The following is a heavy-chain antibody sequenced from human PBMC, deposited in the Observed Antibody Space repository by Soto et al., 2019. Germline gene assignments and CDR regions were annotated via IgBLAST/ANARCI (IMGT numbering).Heavy chain of an antibody. CDR2: ISDYNGNT. CDR3: AREGYYSGSGTYSPPRYYGMDV. Sequence: QVQLVQSGAEVRKPGASVKVSCKASGYTFSNHGLSWVRQAPGQGLEWMGWISDYNGNTHYAQKFQGRLIMTTDTSTRKAYVELRSLTSDDTAVYFCAREGYYSGSGTYSPPRYYGMDVWGQGTTVTVSS. CDR1: GYTFSNHG. V-gene: IGHV1-18*01. D-gene: IGHD3-10*01. J-gene: IGHJ6*02.